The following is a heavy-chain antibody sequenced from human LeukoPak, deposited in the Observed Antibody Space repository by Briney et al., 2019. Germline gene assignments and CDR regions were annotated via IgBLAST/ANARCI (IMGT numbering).Heavy chain of an antibody. J-gene: IGHJ5*02. D-gene: IGHD3-9*01. V-gene: IGHV4-30-4*07. CDR2: IYYSGST. CDR1: GGSISSGGYS. CDR3: ARGTLTGYSVDWFDP. Sequence: SETLSLTCAVSGGSISSGGYSWSWIRQPPGKGLEWIGYIYYSGSTYYTPSLKSRVTISVDTSKNQFSLKLSSVTAADTAVYYCARGTLTGYSVDWFDPWGQGTLVTVSS.